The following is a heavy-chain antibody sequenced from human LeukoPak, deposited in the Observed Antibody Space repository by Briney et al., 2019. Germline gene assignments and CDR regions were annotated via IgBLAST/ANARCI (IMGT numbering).Heavy chain of an antibody. V-gene: IGHV1-2*02. CDR3: ARGRVLDGDFDY. CDR2: INPNSGGT. Sequence: ASVKVSCKASGYTFTGYYMHWVRQAPGQGLEWMGWINPNSGGTNYAQKFQGRVTMTRNTSISTAYMELSSLRSEDTAVYYCARGRVLDGDFDYWGQGTLVTVSS. J-gene: IGHJ4*02. D-gene: IGHD4/OR15-4a*01. CDR1: GYTFTGYY.